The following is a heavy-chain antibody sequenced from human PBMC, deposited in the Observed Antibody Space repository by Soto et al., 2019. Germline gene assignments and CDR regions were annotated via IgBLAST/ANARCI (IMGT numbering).Heavy chain of an antibody. CDR2: IDPSDSYT. D-gene: IGHD2-15*01. Sequence: EVQLVQSGAEVKKPGESLRISCKGSRYSFTDYWIHWVRQMPGKGLEWMGRIDPSDSYTNYSPSFEGHVTISADRSISTAYLQWSSLKASDTAMYYCASGYCSGGSCYEDWFDPWGQGTLVTVSS. J-gene: IGHJ5*02. CDR3: ASGYCSGGSCYEDWFDP. CDR1: RYSFTDYW. V-gene: IGHV5-10-1*03.